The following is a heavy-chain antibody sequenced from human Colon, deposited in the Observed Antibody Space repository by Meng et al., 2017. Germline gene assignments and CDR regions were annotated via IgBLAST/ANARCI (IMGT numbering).Heavy chain of an antibody. CDR1: GFNFNDYA. Sequence: SLKISCAGSGFNFNDYAMHWVRKAPGRGLEWVSGIRWSSGSLDYADSVKGRFTISRDNAKNSVYLQMNNLRPEDTAFYYCAKDRRRYSSWWKYSFDYWGQGSQVTVSS. CDR3: AKDRRRYSSWWKYSFDY. V-gene: IGHV3-9*01. CDR2: IRWSSGSL. D-gene: IGHD6-19*01. J-gene: IGHJ4*02.